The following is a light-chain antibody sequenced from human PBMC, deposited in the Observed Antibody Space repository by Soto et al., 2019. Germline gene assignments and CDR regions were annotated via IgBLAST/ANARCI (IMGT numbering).Light chain of an antibody. CDR2: GAS. Sequence: IVMTQSPATLSVSPGEGATLSCRACQSVSSKLAWYQQKPGQAPRLLIYGASTRATGIPARFSGSGSGTEFTLIISSLQSEDSAVYYCQQYNSWLWTFGQGTKVDIK. J-gene: IGKJ1*01. V-gene: IGKV3-15*01. CDR3: QQYNSWLWT. CDR1: QSVSSK.